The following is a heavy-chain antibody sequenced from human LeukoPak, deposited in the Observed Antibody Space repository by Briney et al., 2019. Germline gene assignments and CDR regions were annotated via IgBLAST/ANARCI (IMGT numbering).Heavy chain of an antibody. CDR3: ARSPSYYGSAHYFDY. Sequence: GPLRLSCAASEFTVSSNYMSWVRQAPGKGLEWVSVIYSDGSTYYADSVKGRFTISRDNSKNTLYLQMNSLGAEDTAVYYCARSPSYYGSAHYFDYWGQGTLVTVSS. V-gene: IGHV3-53*01. CDR2: IYSDGST. D-gene: IGHD3-10*01. CDR1: EFTVSSNY. J-gene: IGHJ4*02.